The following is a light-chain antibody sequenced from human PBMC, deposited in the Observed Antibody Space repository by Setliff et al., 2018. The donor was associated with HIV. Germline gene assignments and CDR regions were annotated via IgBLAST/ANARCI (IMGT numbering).Light chain of an antibody. Sequence: QSALTQPASVSGSPGQSITISCTGTSSDVGSYNVVSWYQQHPGKAPKLMIYEVSERPSGVSNRFSGSKSGSTAPLTISGLQAEDEADYYCCSYAGSSTYVFGTGTKGTVL. V-gene: IGLV2-23*02. J-gene: IGLJ1*01. CDR2: EVS. CDR3: CSYAGSSTYV. CDR1: SSDVGSYNV.